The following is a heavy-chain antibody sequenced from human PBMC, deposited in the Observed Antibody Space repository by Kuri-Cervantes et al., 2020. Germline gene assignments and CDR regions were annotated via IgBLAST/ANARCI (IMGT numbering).Heavy chain of an antibody. CDR1: GFTFSSYG. CDR3: AKDHSRWLGEWYYYYYGMDV. J-gene: IGHJ6*02. D-gene: IGHD3-10*01. Sequence: GESLKISCAASGFTFSSYGMHWVRQAPGKGLEWVSAISGSGGSTYYADSVKGRFTISRDNSKNTLYLQMNSLRAEDTAVYYCAKDHSRWLGEWYYYYYGMDVWGQGTTVTVSS. CDR2: ISGSGGST. V-gene: IGHV3-23*01.